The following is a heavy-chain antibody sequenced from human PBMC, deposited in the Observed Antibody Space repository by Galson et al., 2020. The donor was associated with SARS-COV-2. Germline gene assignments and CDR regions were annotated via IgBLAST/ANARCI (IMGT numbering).Heavy chain of an antibody. V-gene: IGHV1-69*13. CDR2: IIPIFGTA. CDR1: GDTFSSYA. CDR3: ARGLWSCVGYYYYYMDG. Sequence: SVKVSCKASGDTFSSYAISWVRQAPGQGLEWMGGIIPIFGTANYAQKFQGRVTITADESTSTAYMELSSLRPEDTAVYYCARGLWSCVGYYYYYMDGWGKGTTVTVSS. J-gene: IGHJ6*03. D-gene: IGHD2-8*02.